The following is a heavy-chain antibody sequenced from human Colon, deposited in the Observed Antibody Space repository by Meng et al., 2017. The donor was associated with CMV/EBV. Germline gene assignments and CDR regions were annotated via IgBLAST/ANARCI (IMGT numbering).Heavy chain of an antibody. CDR2: IRRNSKNYAT. Sequence: SGFDFSDSAKHWVRQASGKGLEWVGRIRRNSKNYATSYATTVKGRFTISRDDSTNTAYLQMNSLKTEDTAVYFCSRQLSTVTTSLDYWGQGILVTVSS. J-gene: IGHJ4*02. D-gene: IGHD4-17*01. V-gene: IGHV3-73*01. CDR1: GFDFSDSA. CDR3: SRQLSTVTTSLDY.